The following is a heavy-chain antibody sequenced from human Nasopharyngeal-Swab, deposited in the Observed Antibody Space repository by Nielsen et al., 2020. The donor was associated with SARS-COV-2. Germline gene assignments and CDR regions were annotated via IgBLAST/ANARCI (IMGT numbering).Heavy chain of an antibody. J-gene: IGHJ4*02. Sequence: WIRQPPGKALEWLALIYWNDDKRYSPSLKSRLTITKDTSKNQVVLTMTNMDPVDTATCYCAHPSITIFGVPQSFDYWGQGTLVTVSS. D-gene: IGHD3-3*01. V-gene: IGHV2-5*01. CDR2: IYWNDDK. CDR3: AHPSITIFGVPQSFDY.